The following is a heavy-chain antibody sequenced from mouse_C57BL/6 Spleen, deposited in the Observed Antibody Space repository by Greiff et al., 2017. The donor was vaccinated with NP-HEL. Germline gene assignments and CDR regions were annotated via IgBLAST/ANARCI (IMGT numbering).Heavy chain of an antibody. V-gene: IGHV1-82*01. J-gene: IGHJ3*01. Sequence: VQLQQSGPELVKPGASVKISCKASGYAFSSSWMNWVKQRPGKGLEWIGRIYPGDGDTNYNGKFKGKATLTADKSSSTAYMQLSSLTSEDSAVYFCANDYDPEGCAYWGQGTLVTVSA. CDR1: GYAFSSSW. CDR3: ANDYDPEGCAY. CDR2: IYPGDGDT. D-gene: IGHD2-4*01.